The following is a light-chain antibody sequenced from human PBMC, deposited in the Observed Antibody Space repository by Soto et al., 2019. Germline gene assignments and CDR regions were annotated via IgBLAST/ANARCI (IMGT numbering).Light chain of an antibody. J-gene: IGKJ5*01. CDR1: QSVGTY. Sequence: EIVMAQSPATLSVSLGERATLSCRASQSVGTYLAWYQQKPGQGPRLLIYGASSRATDIPDRFSGSGSGTDFTLTISRLEPEDFAVYYCQQYNNWPITFGQGTRLEIK. CDR2: GAS. CDR3: QQYNNWPIT. V-gene: IGKV3D-15*01.